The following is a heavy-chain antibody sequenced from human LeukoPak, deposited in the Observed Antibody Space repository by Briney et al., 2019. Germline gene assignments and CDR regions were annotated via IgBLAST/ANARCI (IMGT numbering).Heavy chain of an antibody. CDR1: GYTFTGYY. CDR2: INPNSGGT. V-gene: IGHV1-2*02. CDR3: ARGVRDCSSTSCYILKGLWY. Sequence: ASVKVSCKASGYTFTGYYMQWVRQAPGQGLEWMGWINPNSGGTNYAQKFQGRVTMTRDTSSSTAYMELGRLRSDDTAVYHCARGVRDCSSTSCYILKGLWYWGQGTPVTVSS. D-gene: IGHD2-2*02. J-gene: IGHJ4*02.